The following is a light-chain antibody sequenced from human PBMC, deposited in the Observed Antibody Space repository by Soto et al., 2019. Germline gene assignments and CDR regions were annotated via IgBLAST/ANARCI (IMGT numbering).Light chain of an antibody. J-gene: IGLJ1*01. CDR2: ANK. V-gene: IGLV1-40*01. CDR3: QSYDSSLSGYV. Sequence: QLVLTQPPSVSGAPGQRVTISCTGTSSNIGAGYDVHWYQHLPGTAPKLLMYANKNRPSGVPDRFSGSKSGTSASLAITGLQAEDEADYYCQSYDSSLSGYVFGSGTKLTVL. CDR1: SSNIGAGYD.